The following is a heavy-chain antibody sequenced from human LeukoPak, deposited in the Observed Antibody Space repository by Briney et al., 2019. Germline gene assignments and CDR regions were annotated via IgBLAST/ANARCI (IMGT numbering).Heavy chain of an antibody. CDR2: IYYSGST. D-gene: IGHD6-13*01. J-gene: IGHJ2*01. Sequence: SETLSLTCTVSGGSISSYYWSWIRQPPGKGLEWIGYIYYSGSTNYNPSLKCRVTISVDTSKNQFSLKLSSVTAADTAVYYCARVAAAYDWYFDLWGRGTLVTVSS. CDR3: ARVAAAYDWYFDL. V-gene: IGHV4-59*01. CDR1: GGSISSYY.